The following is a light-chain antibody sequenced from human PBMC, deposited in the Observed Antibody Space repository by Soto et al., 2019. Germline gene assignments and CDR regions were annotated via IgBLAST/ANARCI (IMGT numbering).Light chain of an antibody. CDR3: QQNDNLPPT. Sequence: DIQMTQSPSSLSASVGDRVTITCQASQDISNYLNWYQQKPGKAPKLLIYDASNLETGVPSRFSGGGSGTDFTFTISSLQPEDIATYYCQQNDNLPPTFGQGTKLEIK. J-gene: IGKJ2*01. CDR1: QDISNY. CDR2: DAS. V-gene: IGKV1-33*01.